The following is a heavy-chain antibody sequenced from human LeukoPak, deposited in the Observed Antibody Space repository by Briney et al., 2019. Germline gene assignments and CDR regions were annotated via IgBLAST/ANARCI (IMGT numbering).Heavy chain of an antibody. Sequence: GESLKISCKGSGYAVNMYWTAWVRKTPGKGLEWMGIIFPGDWETRYSPAVQGQVTMSADKSIYTASPQWSSPKAPDTGVYYSAKLLDHCSNGDRYKKYLDFWGQETLVTVSS. CDR2: IFPGDWET. V-gene: IGHV5-51*01. CDR1: GYAVNMYW. CDR3: AKLLDHCSNGDRYKKYLDF. D-gene: IGHD2-8*01. J-gene: IGHJ4*02.